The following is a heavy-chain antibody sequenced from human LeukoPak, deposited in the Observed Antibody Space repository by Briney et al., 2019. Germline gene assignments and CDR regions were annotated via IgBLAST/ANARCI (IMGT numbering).Heavy chain of an antibody. CDR2: IIPLMGTS. V-gene: IGHV1-69*13. CDR3: ATHSLDHSRGYSDY. CDR1: GGTFRSYA. D-gene: IGHD4-23*01. J-gene: IGHJ4*02. Sequence: AASVKVSCKASGGTFRSYALSWVRQAPGQGLEWMGGIIPLMGTSDHAQKFEGRLAISADESTSTGYMELGNLTSEDTAVYYCATHSLDHSRGYSDYWGQGTLVIVSS.